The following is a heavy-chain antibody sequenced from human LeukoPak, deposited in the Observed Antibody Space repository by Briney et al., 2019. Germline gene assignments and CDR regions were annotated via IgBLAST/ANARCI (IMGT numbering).Heavy chain of an antibody. V-gene: IGHV4-39*01. Sequence: PSETLSLTCTVSGGSISSSSYYWGWIRQPPGKGLEWIGSIYYSGSTYYNPSLKSRVTISVDTSKNQFSLKLSSVTAADTAVYYCASVGGLYLIDPWGQGTLVTVSS. D-gene: IGHD3-16*01. CDR3: ASVGGLYLIDP. J-gene: IGHJ5*02. CDR2: IYYSGST. CDR1: GGSISSSSYY.